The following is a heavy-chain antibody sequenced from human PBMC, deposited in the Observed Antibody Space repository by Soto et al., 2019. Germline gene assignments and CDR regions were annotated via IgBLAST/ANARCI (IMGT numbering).Heavy chain of an antibody. D-gene: IGHD6-13*01. Sequence: ASVKVSFKASGGTFSSYAISWLRQAPGQGLEWMGGIIPIFGTANYAQKFQGRVTITADESTSTAYMELSSLRSEDTAVYYCARERVAAAGLSFDYWGQGTLVTVSS. J-gene: IGHJ4*02. V-gene: IGHV1-69*13. CDR1: GGTFSSYA. CDR2: IIPIFGTA. CDR3: ARERVAAAGLSFDY.